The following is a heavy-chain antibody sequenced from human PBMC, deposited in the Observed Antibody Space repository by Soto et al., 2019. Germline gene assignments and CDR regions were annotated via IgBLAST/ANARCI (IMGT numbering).Heavy chain of an antibody. V-gene: IGHV1-8*01. CDR1: GYTFPSYD. CDR3: ARDPLAGSSWYDY. J-gene: IGHJ4*02. CDR2: MNPNSGNT. Sequence: ASVKVSCKASGYTFPSYDIDGVRQATGQGLEWLGWMNPNSGNTGYAQKFQGRVTMTRNTSISTAYMELSSPRSEDTAVYYCARDPLAGSSWYDYWGQGTLVTVSS. D-gene: IGHD6-13*01.